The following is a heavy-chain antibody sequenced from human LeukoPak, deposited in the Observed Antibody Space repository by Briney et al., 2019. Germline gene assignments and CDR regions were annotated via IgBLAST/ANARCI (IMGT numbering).Heavy chain of an antibody. D-gene: IGHD3-10*01. CDR1: GFTFSDYT. CDR2: ISWDGGST. J-gene: IGHJ4*02. V-gene: IGHV3-43*01. Sequence: QPGGSLRLSCAASGFTFSDYTMRWVRQAPGKGLEWVSLISWDGGSTYYADSVKGRFTISRDNSKNSLYLQMNSLRTEDTALYYCAKNRGLGYGSGSYPSEYYFDYWGQGTLVTVSS. CDR3: AKNRGLGYGSGSYPSEYYFDY.